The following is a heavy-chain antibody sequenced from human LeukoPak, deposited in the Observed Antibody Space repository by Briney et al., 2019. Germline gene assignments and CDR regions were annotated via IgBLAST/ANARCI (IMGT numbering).Heavy chain of an antibody. CDR3: AKTLRYFDWLSGFDY. CDR1: GFTFRTYA. Sequence: GGSLRLSCAASGFTFRTYAMSWVRQAPGKGLEWVSAISGSGGSTYYADSVKGRFTISRDNSKNTLYLQMNSLRAEDTAVYYCAKTLRYFDWLSGFDYWGQGTLVTVSS. D-gene: IGHD3-9*01. V-gene: IGHV3-23*01. CDR2: ISGSGGST. J-gene: IGHJ4*02.